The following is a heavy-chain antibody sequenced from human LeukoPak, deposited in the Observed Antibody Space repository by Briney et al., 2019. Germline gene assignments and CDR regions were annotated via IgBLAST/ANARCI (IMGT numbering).Heavy chain of an antibody. Sequence: PGGSLRLSCVVSGIPFSDYYMNWIRQAPGKGLEWISYISSSSSYTDYADSVKGRFTISRDNAQNALFLQMDSLRVEDTAVYYCAAGTEADYWGQGTRVTVSS. CDR3: AAGTEADY. CDR1: GIPFSDYY. J-gene: IGHJ4*02. D-gene: IGHD1-26*01. CDR2: ISSSSSYT. V-gene: IGHV3-11*03.